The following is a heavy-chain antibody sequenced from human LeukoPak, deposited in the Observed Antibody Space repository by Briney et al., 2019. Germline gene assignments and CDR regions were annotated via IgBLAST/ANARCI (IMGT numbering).Heavy chain of an antibody. Sequence: SETLSLTCAVYGGSFSGYYWSWIRQPPGKGLEWIGEINHSGSTNYNPSLKSRVAISVDTSKNQFSLKLSSVTAADTAVYYCARARNDYGGNVGFDYWGQGTLVTVSS. J-gene: IGHJ4*02. D-gene: IGHD4-23*01. CDR1: GGSFSGYY. V-gene: IGHV4-34*01. CDR3: ARARNDYGGNVGFDY. CDR2: INHSGST.